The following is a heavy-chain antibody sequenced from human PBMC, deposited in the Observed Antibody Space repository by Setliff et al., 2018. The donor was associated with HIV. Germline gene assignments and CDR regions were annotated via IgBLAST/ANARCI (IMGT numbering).Heavy chain of an antibody. D-gene: IGHD3-3*01. CDR3: ARLPFITIFGVLNGDDGFDI. CDR2: INPKSGGK. V-gene: IGHV1-2*06. CDR1: GYTFTGYY. J-gene: IGHJ3*02. Sequence: GASVKVSCKASGYTFTGYYMHWVRQAPGQGPEWLGRINPKSGGKRYAQKFQGRVSMTRDTAISTAYMELSMLRPDDSAVYYCARLPFITIFGVLNGDDGFDIWGQGTMVTVSS.